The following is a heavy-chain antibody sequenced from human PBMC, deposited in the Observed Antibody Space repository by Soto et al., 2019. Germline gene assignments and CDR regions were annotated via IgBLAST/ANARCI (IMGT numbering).Heavy chain of an antibody. CDR1: GFTFISYA. D-gene: IGHD2-8*01. CDR3: ARGGAPDIVLMVYAIAYYYGMDV. CDR2: ISYDGRNK. Sequence: PRILSCAASGFTFISYAMHWVRQAPGKGREWVAVISYDGRNKYYADSVKGRFTISRDNSKNTMYLQMNSLRAEDTAVYYCARGGAPDIVLMVYAIAYYYGMDVWGQGTTVTVSS. J-gene: IGHJ6*02. V-gene: IGHV3-30*04.